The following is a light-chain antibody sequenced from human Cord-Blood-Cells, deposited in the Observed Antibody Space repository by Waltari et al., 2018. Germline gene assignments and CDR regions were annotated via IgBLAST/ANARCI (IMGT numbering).Light chain of an antibody. CDR3: SSYAGSNNWV. CDR2: EVS. CDR1: SSDVGGYNY. J-gene: IGLJ3*02. Sequence: QSALTQPPSASGSPGQSVTISCTGTSSDVGGYNYVSLYQQHPGKAPKLMIYEVSKRPSGVPDRFSGSKSGNPASLTVSGLQAEDEADYYCSSYAGSNNWVFGGGTKLTVL. V-gene: IGLV2-8*01.